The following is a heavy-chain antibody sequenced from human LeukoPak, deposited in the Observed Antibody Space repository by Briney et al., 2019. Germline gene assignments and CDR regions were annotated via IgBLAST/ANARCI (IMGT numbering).Heavy chain of an antibody. D-gene: IGHD6-6*01. V-gene: IGHV3-23*01. CDR3: AKAGAYSSSSYDY. Sequence: GGSLRLSCAVSGFTINNYAMSWVRQAPGKGLEWVSATSASGASTYYADSVKGRFTISRDISKSTLYLQMNSLRDEDTALYYCAKAGAYSSSSYDYWGQGALVTVSS. CDR2: TSASGAST. J-gene: IGHJ4*02. CDR1: GFTINNYA.